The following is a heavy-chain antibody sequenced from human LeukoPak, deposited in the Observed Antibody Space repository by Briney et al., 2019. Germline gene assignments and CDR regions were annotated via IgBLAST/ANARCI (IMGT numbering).Heavy chain of an antibody. D-gene: IGHD6-19*01. Sequence: SETLSLTCTVSGGSISSYYWSWIRQPPGKGLEWIGYIYYSGSTNYNPSLKSRVTISVDTSKSQFSLNLDSVTAADMAVYYCARRGPIAVAGHFDYWGQGTLVTVSS. V-gene: IGHV4-59*01. CDR3: ARRGPIAVAGHFDY. CDR2: IYYSGST. J-gene: IGHJ4*02. CDR1: GGSISSYY.